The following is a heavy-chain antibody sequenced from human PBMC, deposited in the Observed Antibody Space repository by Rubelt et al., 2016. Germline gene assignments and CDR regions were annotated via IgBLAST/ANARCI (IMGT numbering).Heavy chain of an antibody. CDR2: INPNSGGT. Sequence: QVQLVQSGAEVKKPGASVKVSCKASGYTFTGYYMHWVRQAPGQGLEWMGWINPNSGGTNYAQKFRGRATMTRDTSISTAYMELSRLRSDDTAVYYCARDLYKGPRWLVAYWGQGTLVTVSS. CDR1: GYTFTGYY. D-gene: IGHD6-19*01. J-gene: IGHJ4*02. V-gene: IGHV1-2*02. CDR3: ARDLYKGPRWLVAY.